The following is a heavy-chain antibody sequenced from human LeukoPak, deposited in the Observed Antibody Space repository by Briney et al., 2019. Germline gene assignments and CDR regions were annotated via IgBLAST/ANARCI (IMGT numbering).Heavy chain of an antibody. CDR2: IYYTGST. CDR3: ARKSARGGDFDY. D-gene: IGHD6-6*01. Sequence: PSQTLSLTCAVSGGSISSGGYYWNWIRQPPGKGLEWIGNIYYTGSTNYNPSLRSRVTISVDTSKNQFSLKLSSVTATDTAIYYCARKSARGGDFDYWGQGTLVTASS. J-gene: IGHJ4*02. V-gene: IGHV4-61*08. CDR1: GGSISSGGYY.